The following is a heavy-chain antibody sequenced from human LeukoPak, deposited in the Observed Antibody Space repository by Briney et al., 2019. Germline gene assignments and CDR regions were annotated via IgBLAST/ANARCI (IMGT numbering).Heavy chain of an antibody. CDR2: ISAYNGNT. D-gene: IGHD6-19*01. J-gene: IGHJ4*02. Sequence: GASVKVSCTASGYTFTSYGISWVRQAPGQGLEWMGWISAYNGNTNYAQKLQGRVTMTTDTSTSTACMELRSLRSDDTAVYYCARDAVAGTLGYWGQGTLVTVSS. V-gene: IGHV1-18*01. CDR3: ARDAVAGTLGY. CDR1: GYTFTSYG.